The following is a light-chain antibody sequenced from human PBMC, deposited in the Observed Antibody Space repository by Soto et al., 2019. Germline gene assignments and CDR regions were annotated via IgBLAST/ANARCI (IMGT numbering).Light chain of an antibody. CDR3: SSNTSSSTIYF. Sequence: QSALTQPASVSGSTGQSITISCTGTSSDVGGYNYVSWYQQHPGKAPKLMIYDVSNRPSGVYNSFSGSKSGNTASLTISGLQAEDEADYYCSSNTSSSTIYFFGTVTKVTVL. J-gene: IGLJ1*01. V-gene: IGLV2-14*01. CDR1: SSDVGGYNY. CDR2: DVS.